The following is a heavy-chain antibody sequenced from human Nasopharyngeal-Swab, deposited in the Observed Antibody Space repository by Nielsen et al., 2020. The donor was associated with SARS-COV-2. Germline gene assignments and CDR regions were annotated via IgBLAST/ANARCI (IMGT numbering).Heavy chain of an antibody. D-gene: IGHD3-16*02. Sequence: GGSLRLSCAASGFTFSSYEMNWVSQAPGKGLEWVSYISSSGSTIYYADSVKGRFTISRDNAKNSLYLQMNSLRAEDTAVYYCARDYIVAHYYYGMDVWGQGTTVTVSS. V-gene: IGHV3-48*03. CDR3: ARDYIVAHYYYGMDV. CDR1: GFTFSSYE. CDR2: ISSSGSTI. J-gene: IGHJ6*02.